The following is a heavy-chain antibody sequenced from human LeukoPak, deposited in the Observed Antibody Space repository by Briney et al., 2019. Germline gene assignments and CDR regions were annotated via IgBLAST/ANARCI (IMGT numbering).Heavy chain of an antibody. Sequence: SETLSLTCTVSGGSISSYYWSLIRQPTGKGLEWIGRIYTSGSTNYNPSLKSRVTTSVDTSKNQFSLKLSSVTAADTAVYYCARDNGYGSNDYWGQGTLVTVSS. CDR1: GGSISSYY. CDR2: IYTSGST. D-gene: IGHD5-18*01. CDR3: ARDNGYGSNDY. J-gene: IGHJ4*02. V-gene: IGHV4-4*07.